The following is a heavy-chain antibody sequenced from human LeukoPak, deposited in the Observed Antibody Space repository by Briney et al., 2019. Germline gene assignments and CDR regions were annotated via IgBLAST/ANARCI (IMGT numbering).Heavy chain of an antibody. V-gene: IGHV3-30-3*01. Sequence: PGRSLRLSCAASGFTFSSYAMHWVRQAPGKGLEWVAVISYNGYNEYYADSVKGRFTISRDNSNNTLYLQMNSLRAEDTAVYYCTRDRYYYDNSGHYIYWGQGTLVTVSS. CDR3: TRDRYYYDNSGHYIY. D-gene: IGHD3-22*01. CDR1: GFTFSSYA. CDR2: ISYNGYNE. J-gene: IGHJ4*02.